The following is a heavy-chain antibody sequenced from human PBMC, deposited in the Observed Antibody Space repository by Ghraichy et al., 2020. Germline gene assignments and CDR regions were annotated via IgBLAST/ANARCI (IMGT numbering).Heavy chain of an antibody. J-gene: IGHJ4*02. CDR3: ARTGYSSGWSLYYFDY. V-gene: IGHV4-59*01. CDR1: GGSISSYY. Sequence: ESLNISCTVSGGSISSYYWSWIRQPPGKGLEWIGYIYYSGSTNYNPSLKSRITISVDTSKNQFSLKLSSVTAADTAVYYCARTGYSSGWSLYYFDYWGQGTLVTVSS. CDR2: IYYSGST. D-gene: IGHD6-19*01.